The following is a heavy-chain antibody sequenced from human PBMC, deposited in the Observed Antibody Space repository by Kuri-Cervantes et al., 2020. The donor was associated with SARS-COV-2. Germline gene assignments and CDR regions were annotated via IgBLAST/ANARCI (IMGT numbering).Heavy chain of an antibody. D-gene: IGHD5-18*01. V-gene: IGHV3-7*02. CDR2: INQDGSAT. J-gene: IGHJ4*02. CDR3: VCDTNRVKVY. Sequence: GGSLRLSCAVSGFTFRSYWMSWVRQAPGKGLEYVANINQDGSATYYVASVKGRFTVSRDNTESSLYLQMNSLRAEDTAVYYCVCDTNRVKVYWGQGTLVTVSS. CDR1: GFTFRSYW.